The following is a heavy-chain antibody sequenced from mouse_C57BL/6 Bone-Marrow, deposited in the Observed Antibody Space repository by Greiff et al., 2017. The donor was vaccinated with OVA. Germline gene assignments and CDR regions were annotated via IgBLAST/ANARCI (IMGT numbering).Heavy chain of an antibody. Sequence: VQLQQSGAELMKPGASVKLSCKATGYTFTGYWIEWVKQRPGHGLEWIGEILPGSGSTNYNEKFKGKATFTADTSSNTAYMQLSSLTTEDSAIYYCARDGSYEYDGEGWYFDVWGAGATVTVSS. CDR1: GYTFTGYW. CDR3: ARDGSYEYDGEGWYFDV. CDR2: ILPGSGST. V-gene: IGHV1-9*01. D-gene: IGHD2-4*01. J-gene: IGHJ1*01.